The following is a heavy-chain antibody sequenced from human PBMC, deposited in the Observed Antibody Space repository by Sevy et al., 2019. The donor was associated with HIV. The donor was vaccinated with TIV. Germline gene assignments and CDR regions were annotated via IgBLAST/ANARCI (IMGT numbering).Heavy chain of an antibody. J-gene: IGHJ3*02. D-gene: IGHD3-10*01. V-gene: IGHV3-30*02. CDR3: AKESLVRGIKTEAFDI. Sequence: GGSLRLSCAASGFIFRDYGMHWVRQAPGKGLEWVTFITFDGRNKNYGDSVRGGFTISRDNAKNTLYVQMNSLRDEDTAVYYCAKESLVRGIKTEAFDIWGQGTMVTVSS. CDR1: GFIFRDYG. CDR2: ITFDGRNK.